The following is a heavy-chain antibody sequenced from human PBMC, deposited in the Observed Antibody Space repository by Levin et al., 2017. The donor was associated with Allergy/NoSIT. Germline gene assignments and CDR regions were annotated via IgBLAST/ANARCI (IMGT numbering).Heavy chain of an antibody. CDR3: AGAIG. J-gene: IGHJ4*02. CDR1: GGSFKTYY. Sequence: SETLSLTCAVHGGSFKTYYWNWIRQFPGKGPEWIGEINHSGDTNYNPSLKSRVTLSVDTSKNQVSLKMTSVTAADTAVYYCAGAIGWGQGTLVTVSS. D-gene: IGHD4/OR15-4a*01. V-gene: IGHV4-34*01. CDR2: INHSGDT.